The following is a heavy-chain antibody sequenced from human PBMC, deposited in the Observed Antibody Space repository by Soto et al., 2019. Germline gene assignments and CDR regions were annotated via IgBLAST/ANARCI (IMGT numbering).Heavy chain of an antibody. CDR1: GYTFITYG. J-gene: IGHJ4*02. CDR2: ISTYNGNT. V-gene: IGHV1-18*01. Sequence: QVQLVQSGAEVKKPGASVKVSCKASGYTFITYGVSWVRQAPGQGLDWLGWISTYNGNTRYAERLQGRDTMTTDTTTNTAYMELRNLRYDDTAVYYCARGPTDYYDNSANYFLDYWGQGTLVTVSS. D-gene: IGHD3-22*01. CDR3: ARGPTDYYDNSANYFLDY.